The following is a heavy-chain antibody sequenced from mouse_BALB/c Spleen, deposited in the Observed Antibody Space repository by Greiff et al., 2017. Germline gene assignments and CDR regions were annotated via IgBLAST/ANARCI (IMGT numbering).Heavy chain of an antibody. V-gene: IGHV5-17*02. Sequence: EVKLVESGGGLVQPGGSRKLSCAASGFTFSSFGMHWVRQAPEKGLEWVAYISSGSSTIYYADTVKGRFTISRDNPKNTLFLQMTSLRSEDTAMYYCARYGLRSPFAYWGQGTLVTVSA. CDR2: ISSGSSTI. CDR1: GFTFSSFG. J-gene: IGHJ3*01. D-gene: IGHD1-1*01. CDR3: ARYGLRSPFAY.